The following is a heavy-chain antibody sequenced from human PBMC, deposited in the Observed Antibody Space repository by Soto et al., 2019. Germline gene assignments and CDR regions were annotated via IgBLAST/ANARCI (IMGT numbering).Heavy chain of an antibody. J-gene: IGHJ6*02. Sequence: GGSLRLSCAASGFTFSSYGMHWVLQAPGKGLEWVAVISYDGSNKYYADSVKGRFTISRDNSKNTLYLQMNSLRAEDTAVYYCAKDRIQLWFLTGKRYYYYGMDVWGQGTTVTVSS. CDR3: AKDRIQLWFLTGKRYYYYGMDV. CDR2: ISYDGSNK. D-gene: IGHD5-18*01. CDR1: GFTFSSYG. V-gene: IGHV3-30*18.